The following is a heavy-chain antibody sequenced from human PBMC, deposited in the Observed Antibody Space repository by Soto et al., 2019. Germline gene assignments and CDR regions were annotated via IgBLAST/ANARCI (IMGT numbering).Heavy chain of an antibody. V-gene: IGHV1-69*01. Sequence: QVHLLLQSGAEVKKPGSSVKVACKASGGNPSNSAISWVRQAPGQGLEWMGGIIPVFGIISHAQNFQGRVTITADASTSTASMELSSLRSEDTAVYFCAGGRIVVAGSSAYYSMDVWGQGTTVTVSS. CDR3: AGGRIVVAGSSAYYSMDV. J-gene: IGHJ6*02. CDR2: IIPVFGII. CDR1: GGNPSNSA. D-gene: IGHD6-19*01.